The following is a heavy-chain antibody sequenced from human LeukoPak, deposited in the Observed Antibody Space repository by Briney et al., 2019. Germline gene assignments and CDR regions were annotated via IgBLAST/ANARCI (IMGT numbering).Heavy chain of an antibody. Sequence: SETLSLTCTVSGTSISSGDYYWSWIRQPPGKGLEWIGYISYSGSTYYKPFLKSRLTISIDTSKNQFSLKLSSVTAADTAVYYCARGVYNFWSGYPQNWFVPWGQGILVTVSS. V-gene: IGHV4-30-4*08. CDR1: GTSISSGDYY. CDR3: ARGVYNFWSGYPQNWFVP. CDR2: ISYSGST. D-gene: IGHD3-3*01. J-gene: IGHJ5*02.